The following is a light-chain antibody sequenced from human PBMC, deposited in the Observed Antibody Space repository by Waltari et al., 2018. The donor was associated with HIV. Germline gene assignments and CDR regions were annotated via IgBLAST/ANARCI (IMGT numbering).Light chain of an antibody. CDR3: RQTYSFPFT. CDR2: IAS. Sequence: DIQMTQSPSSLSASIGDRVTITCRASQGINTYLSWYQQKPAKAPRLLIHIASSLHAGVPARFSGSRSGTNFTLTISSLQPEDCATYDCRQTYSFPFTFGHGATVDIK. CDR1: QGINTY. J-gene: IGKJ2*01. V-gene: IGKV1-39*01.